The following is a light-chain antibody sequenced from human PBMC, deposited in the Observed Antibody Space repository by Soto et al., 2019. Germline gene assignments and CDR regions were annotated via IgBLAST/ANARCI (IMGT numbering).Light chain of an antibody. CDR3: QQYYNWRT. CDR1: QSVSSN. Sequence: EIVMTQSPATLSVSPGDRATLSCRASQSVSSNLAWYQQKPGQAPRLLIYGASTRATGIPARFSGSGSGTEFTLTITSLQSEDFAIYYCQQYYNWRTFGQGTKVDIK. V-gene: IGKV3-15*01. J-gene: IGKJ1*01. CDR2: GAS.